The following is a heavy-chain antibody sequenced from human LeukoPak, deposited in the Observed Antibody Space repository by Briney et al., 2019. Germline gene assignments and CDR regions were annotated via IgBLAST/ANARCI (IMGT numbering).Heavy chain of an antibody. CDR3: ARVVEDIVVVPAATKYYYYYYMDV. Sequence: SAKVSCKASGGTFSSYAISWVRQAPGQGLEWMGGIIPIFGTANYAQKFQGRVTITADESTSTAYMELSSLRSEDTAVYYCARVVEDIVVVPAATKYYYYYYMDVWGKGTTVTVSS. CDR2: IIPIFGTA. V-gene: IGHV1-69*13. CDR1: GGTFSSYA. J-gene: IGHJ6*03. D-gene: IGHD2-2*01.